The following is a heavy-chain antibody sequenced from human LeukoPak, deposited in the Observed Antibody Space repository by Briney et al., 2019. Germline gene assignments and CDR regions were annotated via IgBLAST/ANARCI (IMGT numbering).Heavy chain of an antibody. D-gene: IGHD2-2*01. CDR2: IYPGDSDT. V-gene: IGHV5-51*01. CDR1: GYIFTSYW. Sequence: RESLKISCRGSGYIFTSYWIGWVRQMPGKGLEWMGIIYPGDSDTRYSPSFQGQVTISADKSINTAYLQWSSLKASDTAMYYCARHPSHVPPDRPTSRNSWLDPWGQGTPVTVSS. CDR3: ARHPSHVPPDRPTSRNSWLDP. J-gene: IGHJ5*02.